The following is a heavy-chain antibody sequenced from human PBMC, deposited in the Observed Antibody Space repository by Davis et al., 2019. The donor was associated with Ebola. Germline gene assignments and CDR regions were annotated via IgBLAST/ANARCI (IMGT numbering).Heavy chain of an antibody. J-gene: IGHJ5*02. Sequence: GESLKISCAASGFTFSSYAMSWVRQAPGKGLEWVSAISGSGGSTYYADSVKGRFTISRDNSKNTLYLQMSSLRAEDTAVYYCARDQYCSGGSCYSNWFDPWGQGTLVTVSS. V-gene: IGHV3-23*01. CDR3: ARDQYCSGGSCYSNWFDP. D-gene: IGHD2-15*01. CDR2: ISGSGGST. CDR1: GFTFSSYA.